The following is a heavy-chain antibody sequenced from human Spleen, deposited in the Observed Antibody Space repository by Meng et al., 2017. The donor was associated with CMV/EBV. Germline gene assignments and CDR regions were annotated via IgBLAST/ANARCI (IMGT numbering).Heavy chain of an antibody. CDR1: GRPFRSYT. CDR2: IIPLLGIA. J-gene: IGHJ4*02. CDR3: ARGNIAAAGTDDY. Sequence: ASGRPFRSYTISWVLQAPGQGLEWMGRIIPLLGIANYAQKFQGRVTITADKSTSTAYMELSSLRSEDTAVYYCARGNIAAAGTDDYWGQGTLVTVSS. V-gene: IGHV1-69*02. D-gene: IGHD6-13*01.